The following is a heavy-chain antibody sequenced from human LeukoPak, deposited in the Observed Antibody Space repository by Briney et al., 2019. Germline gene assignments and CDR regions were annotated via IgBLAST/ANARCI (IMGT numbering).Heavy chain of an antibody. D-gene: IGHD3-10*01. V-gene: IGHV6-1*01. J-gene: IGHJ6*03. CDR1: GDSVSSNSAA. CDR2: TYYRSKWYN. CDR3: ASSMDYYGSGSYGKTGVNYYMDV. Sequence: SQTLSLTCAISGDSVSSNSAAWNWIRQSPSRSLEWLGRTYYRSKWYNDYAVSVKSRITINPDTSKNQFSLQLSSVTPEDTAVYYCASSMDYYGSGSYGKTGVNYYMDVWGKGTTVTVSS.